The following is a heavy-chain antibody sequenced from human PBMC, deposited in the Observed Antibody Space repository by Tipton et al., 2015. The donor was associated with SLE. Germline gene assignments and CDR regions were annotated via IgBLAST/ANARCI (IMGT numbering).Heavy chain of an antibody. J-gene: IGHJ3*02. CDR2: IYYSGST. CDR1: GGSISSSSYY. CDR3: ASKGYSGYANAFDI. D-gene: IGHD5-12*01. Sequence: TLSLTCTVSGGSISSSSYYWGWIRQPPGKGLEWIGGIYYSGSTYYNPSLKSRVTISVDTSKNQFSLKLSSVTAADTAVYYCASKGYSGYANAFDIWGQGKMVTVSS. V-gene: IGHV4-39*01.